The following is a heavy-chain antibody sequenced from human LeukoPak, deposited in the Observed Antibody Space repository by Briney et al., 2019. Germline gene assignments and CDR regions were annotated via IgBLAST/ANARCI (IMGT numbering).Heavy chain of an antibody. CDR3: TTDLGFGESQKPKYYYYYYMDV. Sequence: GGSLRLSCAASGFTFSGSAMHWVRQASGKGLEWVGRIRSKANSYATAYAASVKGRFTISRDDSKNTAYLQMNSLKTEDTAVYYCTTDLGFGESQKPKYYYYYYMDVWGKGTTVTISS. CDR1: GFTFSGSA. D-gene: IGHD3-10*01. J-gene: IGHJ6*03. CDR2: IRSKANSYAT. V-gene: IGHV3-73*01.